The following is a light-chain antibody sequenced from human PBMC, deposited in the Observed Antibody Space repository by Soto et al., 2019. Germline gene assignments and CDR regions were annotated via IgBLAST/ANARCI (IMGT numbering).Light chain of an antibody. J-gene: IGLJ2*01. V-gene: IGLV2-14*01. CDR3: SSYTTTSTVL. CDR1: SNYVGAYNY. Sequence: QPVLNHPASVYGSHRRSIAIYCIRTSNYVGAYNYVSWYQQHPGKAPKLLIYDVSGRPSGVSDRFSGSKSGNSASLTISGLQAEDEAAYYCSSYTTTSTVLFGGGTKVTVL. CDR2: DVS.